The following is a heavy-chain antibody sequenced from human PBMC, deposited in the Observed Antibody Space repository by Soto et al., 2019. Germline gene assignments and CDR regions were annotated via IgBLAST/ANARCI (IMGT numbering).Heavy chain of an antibody. V-gene: IGHV3-7*01. J-gene: IGHJ4*02. CDR3: ARGFGSSSYYDY. CDR2: IKQDGSEK. CDR1: GFTFSSDW. Sequence: PGGSLRHSCADAGFTFSSDWMSWVRQAPGKGLEWVANIKQDGSEKYYVDSVKGRFTISRDNAKNSLYLQMNSLRAEDTAVYYCARGFGSSSYYDYWGQGTLVTVSS. D-gene: IGHD6-6*01.